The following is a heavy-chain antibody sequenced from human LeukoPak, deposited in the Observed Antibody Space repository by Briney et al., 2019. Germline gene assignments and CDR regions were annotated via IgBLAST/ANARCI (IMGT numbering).Heavy chain of an antibody. CDR3: ARGAYGSGSYGDNWFDP. D-gene: IGHD3-10*01. CDR1: GFTFSSNE. CDR2: MSGTGSAI. J-gene: IGHJ5*02. Sequence: PGGSLRLSCAASGFTFSSNEMNWVRQAPGKGLEWVSYMSGTGSAIFYADSVKGRFTISRDNSKNTLYLQMNSLRAEDTAVYYCARGAYGSGSYGDNWFDPWGQGTLVTVSS. V-gene: IGHV3-48*03.